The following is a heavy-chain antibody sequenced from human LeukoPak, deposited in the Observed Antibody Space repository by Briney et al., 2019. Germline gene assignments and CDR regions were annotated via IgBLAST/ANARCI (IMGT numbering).Heavy chain of an antibody. V-gene: IGHV4-39*07. CDR1: GGSISSSSYY. CDR2: IYYSGST. J-gene: IGHJ4*02. CDR3: ASVGGDGFNFDY. Sequence: SETLSLTCTVSGGSISSSSYYWGWIRQPPGKGLEWIGSIYYSGSTYYNPSLKSRVTMSVDTSKNQVSLKLTSVTAADTAVYYCASVGGDGFNFDYWGQGTLVTVSS. D-gene: IGHD5-24*01.